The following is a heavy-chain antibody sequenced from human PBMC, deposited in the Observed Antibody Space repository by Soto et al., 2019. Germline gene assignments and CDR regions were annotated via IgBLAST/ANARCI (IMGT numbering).Heavy chain of an antibody. CDR3: ARDMEKNCSGGSCYRVYYYGMDV. J-gene: IGHJ6*02. CDR1: GFTFSSYA. Sequence: GGSLRLSCAASGFTFSSYAMHWVRQAPGKGLEWVAVISYDGSNKYYADSVKGRFTISRDNSKNTLYLQMNSLRAEDTAVYYCARDMEKNCSGGSCYRVYYYGMDVWGQGTTVTVSS. D-gene: IGHD2-15*01. V-gene: IGHV3-30-3*01. CDR2: ISYDGSNK.